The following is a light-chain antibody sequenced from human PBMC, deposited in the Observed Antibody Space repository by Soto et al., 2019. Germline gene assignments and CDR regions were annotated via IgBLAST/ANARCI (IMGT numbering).Light chain of an antibody. CDR3: QQRRNWPPIT. CDR2: LAS. CDR1: QAVNTR. J-gene: IGKJ5*01. V-gene: IGKV3-11*01. Sequence: EIVLTQSPATLSSFPGDRVTLSCRASQAVNTRLASYQHKPGQAPRLLIYLASNRAAGVPARFSGSGSGTDFTLTISSLEPEDFAVYYCQQRRNWPPITFGQGTRLEI.